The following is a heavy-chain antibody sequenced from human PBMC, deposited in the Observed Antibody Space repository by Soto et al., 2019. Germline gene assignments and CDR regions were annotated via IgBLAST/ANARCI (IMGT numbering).Heavy chain of an antibody. CDR3: ASGPDQPDYGDYYFDY. Sequence: PSETLSLTCAVYGGSFSGFYWSWIRQPPGKGLEWIAEINYSGVTDYNPSLRSRVAVSADTSKNQFSLKLSSVTAADTAVYYCASGPDQPDYGDYYFDYSGQGTLVTVSS. V-gene: IGHV4-34*01. D-gene: IGHD4-17*01. CDR1: GGSFSGFY. CDR2: INYSGVT. J-gene: IGHJ4*02.